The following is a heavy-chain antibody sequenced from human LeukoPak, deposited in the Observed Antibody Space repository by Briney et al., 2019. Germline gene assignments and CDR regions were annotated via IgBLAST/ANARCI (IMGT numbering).Heavy chain of an antibody. Sequence: PGGSLRLSRTASGFTFTDYNINWVRQAPGKGLEWVSSITSDGYIYSTESRRGRFTISRDNTKNSVFLQMNDLRADDTAVYYCSRSEPMTTGDYWGQGTLVTVSS. CDR2: ITSDGYI. J-gene: IGHJ4*02. V-gene: IGHV3-69-1*01. CDR3: SRSEPMTTGDY. CDR1: GFTFTDYN. D-gene: IGHD1-1*01.